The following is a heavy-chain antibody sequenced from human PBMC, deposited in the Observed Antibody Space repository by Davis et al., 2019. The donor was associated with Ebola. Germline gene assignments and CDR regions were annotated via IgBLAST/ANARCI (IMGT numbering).Heavy chain of an antibody. CDR2: IKQDGSEK. D-gene: IGHD2-15*01. J-gene: IGHJ4*02. Sequence: PGGSLRLSCAASGFTFSNAWMSWVRQAPGKGLEWVANIKQDGSEKYYVDSVKGRFTISRDNAKNSLYLQMNSLRAEDTAVYYCAIPDCSGANCYSVYIKNWGQGTLVTVSS. CDR1: GFTFSNAW. CDR3: AIPDCSGANCYSVYIKN. V-gene: IGHV3-7*03.